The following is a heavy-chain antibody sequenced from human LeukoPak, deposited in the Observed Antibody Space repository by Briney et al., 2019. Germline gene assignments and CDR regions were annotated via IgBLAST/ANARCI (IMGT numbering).Heavy chain of an antibody. D-gene: IGHD6-19*01. Sequence: PSETLSLTCTVSGGSISSYYWSWIRQPPGKGXXXXXXXXXSGSTNYNPSLKSRVTISVDTSKNQFSLKLSSVTAENPAVYYCAREGGTSSGWYSWWFDPWGQGTLVTVSS. CDR2: XXXSGST. V-gene: IGHV4-59*01. CDR1: GGSISSYY. CDR3: AREGGTSSGWYSWWFDP. J-gene: IGHJ5*02.